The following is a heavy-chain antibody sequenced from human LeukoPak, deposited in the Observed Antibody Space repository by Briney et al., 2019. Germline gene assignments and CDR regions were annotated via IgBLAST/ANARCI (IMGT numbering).Heavy chain of an antibody. CDR1: GDSVSSNSAA. CDR3: ARDPGYCSSTSCYGPSYGMDV. Sequence: SQTLSLTCAISGDSVSSNSAAWNWIRQSPSRGLEWLGRTYYRSKWYNDYAVSVESRITINPDTSKNQFSLQLNSVTPEDTAVYYCARDPGYCSSTSCYGPSYGMDVWGQGTTVTVSS. V-gene: IGHV6-1*01. CDR2: TYYRSKWYN. D-gene: IGHD2-2*01. J-gene: IGHJ6*02.